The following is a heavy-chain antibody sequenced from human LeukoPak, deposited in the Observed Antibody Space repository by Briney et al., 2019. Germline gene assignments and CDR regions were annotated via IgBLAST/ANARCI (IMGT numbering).Heavy chain of an antibody. CDR3: AKDPRDISTGNYDEFDI. CDR2: INPSLHIP. Sequence: ASVKVSCKASGYTFSNYCMHWVRQAPGQGLEWLGIINPSLHIPVYAQTFQGRVTMTTDMSTSTFYMELSNLVSEDTAVYYCAKDPRDISTGNYDEFDIWGQGTMVTVSS. V-gene: IGHV1-46*01. J-gene: IGHJ3*02. D-gene: IGHD3-9*01. CDR1: GYTFSNYC.